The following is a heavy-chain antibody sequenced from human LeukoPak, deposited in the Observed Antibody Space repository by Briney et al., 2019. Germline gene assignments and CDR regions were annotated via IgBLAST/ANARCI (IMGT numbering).Heavy chain of an antibody. CDR1: GGTFSSYA. Sequence: SVKVSCKASGGTFSSYAISWVRQAPGQGLEWMGGIIPIFGTANYAQKFQGRVTITADESTSTAYMELSSLRSEDTAVYHCARDLHYYDSSGTYFSSYYYYGMDVWGQGTTVTVSS. CDR2: IIPIFGTA. V-gene: IGHV1-69*13. J-gene: IGHJ6*02. D-gene: IGHD3-22*01. CDR3: ARDLHYYDSSGTYFSSYYYYGMDV.